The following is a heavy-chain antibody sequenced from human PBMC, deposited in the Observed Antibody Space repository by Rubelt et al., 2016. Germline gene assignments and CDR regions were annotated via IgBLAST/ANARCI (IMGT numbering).Heavy chain of an antibody. Sequence: QVQLHASGPGLVKPSETLSLTCTVSGYSISRGYYWAWIRQTPGKGLEWIGESNPSGSTNYNPSRKSRVTIAVDTSKSQFYLKLISVTASVPACYYCAVVVGSRDGYNYCMFNYWGQGTLVTVSS. D-gene: IGHD5-24*01. CDR3: AVVVGSRDGYNYCMFNY. CDR2: SNPSGST. J-gene: IGHJ4*02. CDR1: GYSISRGYY. V-gene: IGHV4-38-2*02.